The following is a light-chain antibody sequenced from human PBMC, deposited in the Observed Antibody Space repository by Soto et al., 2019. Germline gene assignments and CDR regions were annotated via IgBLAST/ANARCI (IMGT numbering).Light chain of an antibody. J-gene: IGKJ5*01. CDR2: GAS. CDR3: QQYKSWPPIT. Sequence: EILMTQSPHSLSVSPGETATLSCRASQSLNTDLAWYQQKPGQAPRLLLYGASTRATGISTRFSGGGSGTEFTLTISGLQSEDSAVYYCQQYKSWPPITFGQGTRLEI. V-gene: IGKV3-15*01. CDR1: QSLNTD.